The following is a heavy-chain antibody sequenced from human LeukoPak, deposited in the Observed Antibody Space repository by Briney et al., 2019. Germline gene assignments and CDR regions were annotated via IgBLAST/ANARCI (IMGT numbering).Heavy chain of an antibody. V-gene: IGHV1-46*01. J-gene: IGHJ4*02. D-gene: IGHD3-22*01. CDR2: INPSGGST. CDR1: GYTFTSHG. CDR3: ARAGGYYYDSSGYPLDY. Sequence: ASVKVSCKASGYTFTSHGISWVRQAPGQGLEWMGIINPSGGSTSYAQKFQGRVTMTRDMSTSTVYMELSSLRSEDTAVYYCARAGGYYYDSSGYPLDYWGQGTLVTVSS.